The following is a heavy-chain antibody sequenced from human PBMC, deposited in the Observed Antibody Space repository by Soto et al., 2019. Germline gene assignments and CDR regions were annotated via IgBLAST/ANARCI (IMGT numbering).Heavy chain of an antibody. V-gene: IGHV1-69*12. D-gene: IGHD2-21*02. CDR2: IIPIFGTA. CDR3: ARPAGDSYDWPYFDY. Sequence: QVQLVQSGAEVKKPGSSVKVSCKASGGTFSSYAISWVRQAPGQGLEWMGGIIPIFGTANYAQKFQGRVTITADESTSIAYMDLSSLRSEATAVYYCARPAGDSYDWPYFDYWGQGTLVIVSS. CDR1: GGTFSSYA. J-gene: IGHJ4*02.